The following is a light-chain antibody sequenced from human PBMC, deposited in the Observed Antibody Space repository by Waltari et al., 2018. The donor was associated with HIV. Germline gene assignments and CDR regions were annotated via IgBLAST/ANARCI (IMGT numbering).Light chain of an antibody. CDR1: QSVSSSY. CDR3: QQYSRSAYT. CDR2: GAS. V-gene: IGKV3-20*01. Sequence: EIVLTQSPDTLSLSPGERATLSCRASQSVSSSYLAWYQQIPGQPPRLLIYGASTRAIGIPDRFSISGSGTDFTLTISRLEPEDFAVYYCQQYSRSAYTFGQGTKLEIK. J-gene: IGKJ2*01.